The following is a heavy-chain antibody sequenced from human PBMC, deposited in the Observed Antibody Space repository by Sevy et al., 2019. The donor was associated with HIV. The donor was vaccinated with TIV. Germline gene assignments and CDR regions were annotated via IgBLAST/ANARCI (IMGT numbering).Heavy chain of an antibody. D-gene: IGHD1-26*01. V-gene: IGHV3-30*04. CDR1: GFIFSNFA. CDR3: ARGENDDEFFQY. CDR2: TSYDGSHK. J-gene: IGHJ1*01. Sequence: GGSLRLSCTVSGFIFSNFAVHWVRQAPGKGLEWVAVTSYDGSHKYYADSVKGRFIVSRDNSRNILSLEMSSLTRDDTAVYYCARGENDDEFFQYWGQGTLVTVSS.